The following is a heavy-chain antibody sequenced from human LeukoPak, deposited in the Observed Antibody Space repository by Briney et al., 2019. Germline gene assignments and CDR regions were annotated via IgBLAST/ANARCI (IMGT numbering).Heavy chain of an antibody. V-gene: IGHV3-15*01. D-gene: IGHD1-26*01. CDR2: IKSKTDGGTT. J-gene: IGHJ4*02. CDR1: GFTLTKAW. CDR3: TTQWEGWRGNDY. Sequence: GGSLRLSCAASGFTLTKAWMSWVRQAPGKGLEWVGRIKSKTDGGTTDYAAPVKGRFTISRDDSKKTLYLQMNSLKTEDTAVYYCTTQWEGWRGNDYWGQGTLVTVSS.